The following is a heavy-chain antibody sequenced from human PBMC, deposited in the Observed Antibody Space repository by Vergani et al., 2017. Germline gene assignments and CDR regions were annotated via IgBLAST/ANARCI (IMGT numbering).Heavy chain of an antibody. D-gene: IGHD3-3*01. V-gene: IGHV4-4*07. J-gene: IGHJ4*02. CDR3: ARANYDFWSGYSQFDY. CDR2: IYTSGST. Sequence: QVQLQESGPGLVKPSETLSLTCTVSGGSISSYYWSWIRQPAGKGLEWIGRIYTSGSTNYNPSLKSRVTISVDTSKNQFSLKLSSVTAADTAVYYCARANYDFWSGYSQFDYWGQGTLVTVSS. CDR1: GGSISSYY.